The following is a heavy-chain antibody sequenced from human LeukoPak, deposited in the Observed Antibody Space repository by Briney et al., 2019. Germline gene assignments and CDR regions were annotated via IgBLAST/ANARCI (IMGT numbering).Heavy chain of an antibody. CDR2: ISHSGTT. D-gene: IGHD1-1*01. J-gene: IGHJ4*02. V-gene: IGHV4-34*10. CDR3: ARYVPVRTGTTRASFDY. Sequence: PSETLSLTCAVYGGSFSDYDWSWIRQPPGKGLEWIGEISHSGTTNCDPSLKSRISMSIDTSRSQFSLNLRSVTAADTAVYYCARYVPVRTGTTRASFDYWGLGTLVTVSS. CDR1: GGSFSDYD.